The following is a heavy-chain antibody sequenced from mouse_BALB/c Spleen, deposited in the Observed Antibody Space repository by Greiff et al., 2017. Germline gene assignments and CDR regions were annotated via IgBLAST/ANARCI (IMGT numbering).Heavy chain of an antibody. CDR1: GFTFSDYG. V-gene: IGHV5-15*02. J-gene: IGHJ3*01. Sequence: EVHLVESGGGLVQPGGSRKLSCAASGFTFSDYGMAWVRQAPGKGPEWVAFISNLAYSIYYADTVTGRFTISRENAKNTLYLEMSSLRSEDTAMYYCARTDYGTWFAYWGQGTLVTVSA. CDR3: ARTDYGTWFAY. CDR2: ISNLAYSI. D-gene: IGHD2-4*01.